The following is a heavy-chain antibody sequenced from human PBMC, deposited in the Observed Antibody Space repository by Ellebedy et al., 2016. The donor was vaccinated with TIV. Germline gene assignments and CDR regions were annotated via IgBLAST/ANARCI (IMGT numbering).Heavy chain of an antibody. D-gene: IGHD4-17*01. CDR1: GFTFSSYA. CDR2: ISYDGSNK. Sequence: GESLKISCAASGFTFSSYAMHWVRQAPGKGLEWVAVISYDGSNKYYADSVKGRLTISRDNSKNTLYLQMNSLRAEDTAVYYCARDQAYGDYAVLDYWGQGTLVTVSS. CDR3: ARDQAYGDYAVLDY. J-gene: IGHJ4*02. V-gene: IGHV3-30-3*01.